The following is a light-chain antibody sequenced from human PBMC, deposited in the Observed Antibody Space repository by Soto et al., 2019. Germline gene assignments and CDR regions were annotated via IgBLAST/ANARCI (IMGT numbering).Light chain of an antibody. CDR1: QNIDIY. Sequence: QMTQSPSSLSASVGDRVTLTFRASQNIDIYVSWYQQKPGKAPKLLISAASTLQSGVPSRFSGSRSGTDFTLTISGLQPEDFASYYCQQTYSTPPCNFGQGTRLEIK. CDR3: QQTYSTPPCN. CDR2: AAS. J-gene: IGKJ5*01. V-gene: IGKV1-39*01.